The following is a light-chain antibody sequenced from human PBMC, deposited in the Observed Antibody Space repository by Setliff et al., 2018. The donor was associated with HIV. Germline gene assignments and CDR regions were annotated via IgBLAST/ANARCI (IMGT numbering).Light chain of an antibody. V-gene: IGLV2-14*02. CDR2: EVA. Sequence: QSVLTQPASVSGSPGQSITISCTGNSTNVGKYDFVSWYRQFPGKAPQLTIYEVAKRPSGVSNRFSGSKSGNTASLTISGLQAEDEADYYCSTYTASVNYVFGTGTKVTVL. CDR3: STYTASVNYV. J-gene: IGLJ1*01. CDR1: STNVGKYDF.